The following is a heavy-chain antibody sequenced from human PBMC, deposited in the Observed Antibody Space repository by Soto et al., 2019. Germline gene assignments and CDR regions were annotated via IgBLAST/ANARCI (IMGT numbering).Heavy chain of an antibody. V-gene: IGHV3-23*01. Sequence: AGSLRLSCAASGFTFISYAMSWVRQAPGKGLECVSAISGSGGSTYYADSEKGRFTISRDNSKNTLYLQMYSLRAEDTAVYYCARWLQTNWFDPWGQGTLVTVSS. J-gene: IGHJ5*02. CDR3: ARWLQTNWFDP. CDR1: GFTFISYA. CDR2: ISGSGGST. D-gene: IGHD5-18*01.